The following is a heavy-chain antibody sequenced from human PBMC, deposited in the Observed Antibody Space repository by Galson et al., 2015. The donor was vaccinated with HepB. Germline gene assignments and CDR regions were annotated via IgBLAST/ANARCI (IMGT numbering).Heavy chain of an antibody. D-gene: IGHD5-18*01. CDR2: IIPIFGAA. CDR1: GGTFRSYA. J-gene: IGHJ6*02. V-gene: IGHV1-69*13. CDR3: ARATGYSYAVHYYYYYGMDV. Sequence: SVKVSCKASGGTFRSYAISWVRQAPGQGLEWMGGIIPIFGAAKYAQKFQGRVTITADESTSTAYMELSSLRSEDTAVYYCARATGYSYAVHYYYYYGMDVGGQGTTVTVSS.